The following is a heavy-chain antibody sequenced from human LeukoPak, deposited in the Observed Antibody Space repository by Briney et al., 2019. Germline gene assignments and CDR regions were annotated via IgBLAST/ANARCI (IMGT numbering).Heavy chain of an antibody. CDR1: GYTLTELS. CDR2: FDPEDGET. V-gene: IGHV1-24*01. J-gene: IGHJ6*04. CDR3: ATERAQLPRNYYYYGMDA. Sequence: ASVKVSCKVSGYTLTELSMHWVRQAPGKGLEWMGGFDPEDGETIYAQKFQGRVTMTEDTSTDTAYMELSSLRSEDTAVYYCATERAQLPRNYYYYGMDAWGKGTTVTVSS. D-gene: IGHD2-2*01.